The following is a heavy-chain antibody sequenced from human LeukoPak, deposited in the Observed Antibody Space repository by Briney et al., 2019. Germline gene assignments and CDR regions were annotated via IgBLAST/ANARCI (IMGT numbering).Heavy chain of an antibody. CDR3: ARDRYYYDSSGYLFDY. CDR2: ISGTSHGI. D-gene: IGHD3-22*01. J-gene: IGHJ4*02. CDR1: GFTFSAYS. Sequence: LGGSLRLSCTASGFTFSAYSMNWVRQAPGKGLEWVAYISGTSHGIFYADSVKGRFTISRDNAQRSLYLQMNSLRAEDTAVYYCARDRYYYDSSGYLFDYWGQGTLVTVSS. V-gene: IGHV3-48*04.